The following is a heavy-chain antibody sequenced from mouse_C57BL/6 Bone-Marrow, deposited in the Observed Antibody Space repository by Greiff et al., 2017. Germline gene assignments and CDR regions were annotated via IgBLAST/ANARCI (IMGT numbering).Heavy chain of an antibody. CDR2: IDPSDSYT. CDR3: AREPYYYGSSSYYFDY. CDR1: GYTFTSYW. J-gene: IGHJ2*01. Sequence: QVQLQQPGAELVMPGASVKLSCKASGYTFTSYWMHWVKQRPGQGLEWIGEIDPSDSYTNYNQKFKGKSTLTVDKSSSTAYMQLISLTSEDSAVYYCAREPYYYGSSSYYFDYWGQGTTLTVSS. V-gene: IGHV1-69*01. D-gene: IGHD1-1*01.